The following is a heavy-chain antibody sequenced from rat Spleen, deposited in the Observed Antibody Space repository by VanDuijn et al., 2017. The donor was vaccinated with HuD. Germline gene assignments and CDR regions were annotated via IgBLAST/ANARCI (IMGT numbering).Heavy chain of an antibody. CDR3: ARCFDL. J-gene: IGHJ2*01. CDR1: GFTFSNYD. Sequence: EVQLVESGGGLVQPGRSLKLSCAVSGFTFSNYDMAWVRQAPTKGLEWVATISYDGSSTYYRDSVKGRFTISRDNAKSTLYLQMDSLRSEDTATYYCARCFDLWGQGVMVTVSS. V-gene: IGHV5-29*01. CDR2: ISYDGSST.